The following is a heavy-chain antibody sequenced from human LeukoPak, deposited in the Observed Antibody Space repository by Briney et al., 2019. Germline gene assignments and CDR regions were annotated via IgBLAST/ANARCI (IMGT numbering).Heavy chain of an antibody. D-gene: IGHD2/OR15-2a*01. CDR2: IYSGGST. Sequence: GGSLRLSCAASGFTVSSNYMSWVRQAPGKGLEWVSVIYSGGSTYYADSVKGRFTISRDNAKNSLYLQMNSLRAEDTALYHCARVGSTSDAFDIWGQGTMVTVSS. V-gene: IGHV3-53*01. J-gene: IGHJ3*02. CDR1: GFTVSSNY. CDR3: ARVGSTSDAFDI.